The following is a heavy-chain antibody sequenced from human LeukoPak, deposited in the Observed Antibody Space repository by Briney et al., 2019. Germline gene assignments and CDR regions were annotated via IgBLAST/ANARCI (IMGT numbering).Heavy chain of an antibody. V-gene: IGHV4-4*07. CDR3: ARGGDYHPFDY. CDR1: GGSISSYY. Sequence: PSETLSLTCTVSGGSISSYYWSCIRQPAGKGLEWIGRIYSSGSTNYNPSLKSRVTISIDQSKNQFSLKLSSATAADTAVYYCARGGDYHPFDYWGQGALFTVSS. D-gene: IGHD4-17*01. J-gene: IGHJ4*02. CDR2: IYSSGST.